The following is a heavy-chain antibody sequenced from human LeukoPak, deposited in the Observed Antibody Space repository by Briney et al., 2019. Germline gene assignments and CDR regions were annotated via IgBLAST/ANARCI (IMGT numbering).Heavy chain of an antibody. J-gene: IGHJ6*03. Sequence: GGSLRLSCAASGFTVSSNYMSWVRQAPGKGLEWVSVIYSGGSTYYADSVKGRFTISRDNSKNTLYLQMNSLRAEDTAVYYCAKAYSGSSYYYYYYMDVWGKGTTVTVSS. D-gene: IGHD1-26*01. CDR1: GFTVSSNY. V-gene: IGHV3-53*01. CDR2: IYSGGST. CDR3: AKAYSGSSYYYYYYMDV.